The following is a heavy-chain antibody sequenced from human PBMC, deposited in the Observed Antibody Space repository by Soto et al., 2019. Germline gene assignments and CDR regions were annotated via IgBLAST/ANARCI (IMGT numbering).Heavy chain of an antibody. J-gene: IGHJ4*02. CDR3: ARSYYDYVWGSYRSAHFDY. CDR1: GYTFTSYY. D-gene: IGHD3-16*02. CDR2: INPSGDST. V-gene: IGHV1-46*01. Sequence: GASVKVSCKACGYTFTSYYMHWVRQAPEQGLEWMGIINPSGDSTSYAQKFQGRVTMTRDTSTSTVYMELSSLRSEDTAVYYCARSYYDYVWGSYRSAHFDYWGQGTLVTVSS.